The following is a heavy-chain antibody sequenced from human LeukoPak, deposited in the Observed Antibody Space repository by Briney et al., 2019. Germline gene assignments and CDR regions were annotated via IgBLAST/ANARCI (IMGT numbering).Heavy chain of an antibody. CDR1: GFTFSSYS. J-gene: IGHJ4*02. CDR2: ISSGSSTI. V-gene: IGHV3-48*02. D-gene: IGHD3-22*01. CDR3: ARDPFRDYDSSGYFDF. Sequence: GGSLRLSCAASGFTFSSYSMNWVRQAPGKGLEWVSYISSGSSTIYYADSVKGRFTISRDNAKNSLYLQMNSLRDEDTAVYYCARDPFRDYDSSGYFDFWGQGTPVTVSS.